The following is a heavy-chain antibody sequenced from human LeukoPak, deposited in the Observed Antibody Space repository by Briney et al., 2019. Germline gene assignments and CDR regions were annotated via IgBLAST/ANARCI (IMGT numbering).Heavy chain of an antibody. Sequence: GASVKVSCKASGYTFTGYYMHWVRQAPGQGLEWMGWINPNSGGTNYAQKFQGRVTMTRDTSISTAYMELSRLRSDDTAVYYCARVRSGRYYGLYNWFDPWGQGTLVTVSS. D-gene: IGHD1-26*01. V-gene: IGHV1-2*02. J-gene: IGHJ5*02. CDR2: INPNSGGT. CDR3: ARVRSGRYYGLYNWFDP. CDR1: GYTFTGYY.